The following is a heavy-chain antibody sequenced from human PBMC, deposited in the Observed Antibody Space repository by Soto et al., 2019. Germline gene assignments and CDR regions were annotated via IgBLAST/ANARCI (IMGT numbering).Heavy chain of an antibody. J-gene: IGHJ5*02. Sequence: SETLSLTCTVSGGSISSSSYYWGWIRQPPGKGLEWIGSIYYSGSTYYKPSLKSRVTISVDTSKNQFSLKLSSVTAADTAVYYCARATIFGVVTQPLRFDPWGQGTLVTVSS. CDR2: IYYSGST. V-gene: IGHV4-39*01. CDR3: ARATIFGVVTQPLRFDP. CDR1: GGSISSSSYY. D-gene: IGHD3-3*01.